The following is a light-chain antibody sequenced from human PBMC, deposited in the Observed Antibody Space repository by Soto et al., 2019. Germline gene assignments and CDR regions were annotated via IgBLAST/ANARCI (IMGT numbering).Light chain of an antibody. Sequence: QSVLTQPPSASGTPGQRVTFSCSGSSSNIGANTVNWYQQLPGAAPKLLMYSHSQRPSGVPDRFSGSKSGTSASLAISGLQSDDEADYYCAAWDDSLNGYVFGTGTKVTV. J-gene: IGLJ1*01. CDR2: SHS. CDR3: AAWDDSLNGYV. CDR1: SSNIGANT. V-gene: IGLV1-44*01.